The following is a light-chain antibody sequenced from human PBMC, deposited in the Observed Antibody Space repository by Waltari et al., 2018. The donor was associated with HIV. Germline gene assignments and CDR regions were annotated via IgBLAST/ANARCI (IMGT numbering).Light chain of an antibody. CDR1: SRDVGGYNY. CDR3: SSYRSSSTPVV. J-gene: IGLJ2*01. Sequence: QSALTQPASVSGSPGQSITISCTGTSRDVGGYNYVSWYQHHPGKAPKLMIYEVSNRPSGVSNRFSGSKSGNTASLTISGLQAEDEADYFCSSYRSSSTPVVFGGGTKLTVL. CDR2: EVS. V-gene: IGLV2-14*01.